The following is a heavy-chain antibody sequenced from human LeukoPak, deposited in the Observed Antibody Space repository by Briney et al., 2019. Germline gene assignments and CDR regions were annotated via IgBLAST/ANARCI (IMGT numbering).Heavy chain of an antibody. D-gene: IGHD3-10*01. Sequence: SVKVPCKASGGTFSSYAISWVRQAPGQGLEWMGGIIPIFGTANYAQKFQGRVTITADESTSTAYMELSSLRSEDTAVYYCARGGYYYGSGSYPRFDPWGQGTLVTVSS. CDR3: ARGGYYYGSGSYPRFDP. J-gene: IGHJ5*02. V-gene: IGHV1-69*13. CDR2: IIPIFGTA. CDR1: GGTFSSYA.